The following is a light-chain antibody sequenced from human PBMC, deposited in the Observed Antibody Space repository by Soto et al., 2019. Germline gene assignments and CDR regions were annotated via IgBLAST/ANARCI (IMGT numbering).Light chain of an antibody. CDR1: SSNIGADYD. V-gene: IGLV1-40*01. CDR2: GNA. Sequence: QSVLTQPPSVSGAPGQRIIISCTGSSSNIGADYDVHWYKQFPGAAPKLLIYGNANRPSGVPDRISGSKSGTSASLAITGLQAEDEADYYCQSYDPSLSGYDFGTGTKLTVL. CDR3: QSYDPSLSGYD. J-gene: IGLJ1*01.